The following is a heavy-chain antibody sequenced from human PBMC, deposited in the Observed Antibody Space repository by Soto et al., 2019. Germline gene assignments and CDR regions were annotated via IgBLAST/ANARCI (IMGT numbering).Heavy chain of an antibody. D-gene: IGHD3-3*01. CDR3: VRVGAGWAFDI. Sequence: EVQLVESGGGLVQPGGSLRLSCGASGFTFSRHWMHWVRQVPGKGLAWVSRITNDGSSTSYADSVKGRFTVSRDNAKNTLYLQMSSLRAEDTAVYYCVRVGAGWAFDIWGQGTMVTVSA. J-gene: IGHJ3*02. CDR2: ITNDGSST. V-gene: IGHV3-74*01. CDR1: GFTFSRHW.